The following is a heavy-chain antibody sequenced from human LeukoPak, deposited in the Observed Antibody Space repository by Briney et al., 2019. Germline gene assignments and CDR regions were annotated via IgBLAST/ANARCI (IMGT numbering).Heavy chain of an antibody. J-gene: IGHJ4*02. CDR3: ARDTYYYGSGSYRLDY. CDR1: GGSISSYY. Sequence: SETLSLTRTFSGGSISSYYWSWIRQPAGKGLEWIGRIHTSGSTNYNPSLKSRVTMSVDTSKNQFSLKLSSVTAADTAVYYCARDTYYYGSGSYRLDYWGQGTLVTVSS. V-gene: IGHV4-4*07. D-gene: IGHD3-10*01. CDR2: IHTSGST.